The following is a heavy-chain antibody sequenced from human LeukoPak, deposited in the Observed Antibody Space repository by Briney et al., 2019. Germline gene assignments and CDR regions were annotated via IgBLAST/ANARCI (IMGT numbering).Heavy chain of an antibody. CDR1: GFTFSSYS. CDR2: ISSSSSTI. D-gene: IGHD1-26*01. J-gene: IGHJ4*02. V-gene: IGHV3-48*01. Sequence: SGGSLRLSCAASGFTFSSYSMNWVRQAPGKGLEWVSYISSSSSTIYYADSVKGRFTISRDNAKNSLYLQMNSLRAEDTAVYYCARDSGSYLSPNYFDYWGQGTLVTVSS. CDR3: ARDSGSYLSPNYFDY.